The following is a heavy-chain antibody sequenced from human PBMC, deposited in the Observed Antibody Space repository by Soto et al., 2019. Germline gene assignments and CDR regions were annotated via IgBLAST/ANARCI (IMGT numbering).Heavy chain of an antibody. V-gene: IGHV4-34*01. Sequence: QVQLQQWGAGLLKPSETLSLTCAVYGGSFSGYYWSWIRQPPGKGLEWIGEINHSGSTNYNPSLKSRATISVDTSKNQFSLMLSSVTAADTAVYYCARLPRGYNYGMDVWGQGTTVTVSS. CDR2: INHSGST. J-gene: IGHJ6*02. CDR3: ARLPRGYNYGMDV. CDR1: GGSFSGYY.